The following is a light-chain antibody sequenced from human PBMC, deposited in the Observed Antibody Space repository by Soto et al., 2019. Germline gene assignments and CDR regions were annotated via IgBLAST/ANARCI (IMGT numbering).Light chain of an antibody. CDR1: QSVSSY. CDR3: QQYNNWPTWT. Sequence: EIVLTQSPATLSLSPGERATLSCRASQSVSSYLAWYQQKPGQAPRLLISDASTRATGIPARFSGSGSGTEFTLTISSLQSEDFAVYYCQQYNNWPTWTFGQGTKVDI. V-gene: IGKV3-15*01. CDR2: DAS. J-gene: IGKJ1*01.